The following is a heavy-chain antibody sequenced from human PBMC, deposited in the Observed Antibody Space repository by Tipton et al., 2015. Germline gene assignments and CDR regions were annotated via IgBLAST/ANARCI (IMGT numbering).Heavy chain of an antibody. CDR3: ARVSYSYDSSILDY. D-gene: IGHD3-22*01. CDR2: IYYTGST. J-gene: IGHJ4*02. V-gene: IGHV4-61*01. CDR1: GGSVTSGSYY. Sequence: TLSLTCTVSGGSVTSGSYYWNWIRQPPGKGLEWIGYIYYTGSTNYNPSLKSRVTISVDTSKNQFSLILSSVTAADTAVYYCARVSYSYDSSILDYWGQGTLVTVSS.